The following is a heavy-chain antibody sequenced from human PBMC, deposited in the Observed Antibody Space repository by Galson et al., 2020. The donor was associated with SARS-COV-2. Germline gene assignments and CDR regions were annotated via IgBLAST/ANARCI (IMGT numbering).Heavy chain of an antibody. V-gene: IGHV3-23*01. Sequence: TGGSLRLSCAASGFTFSSYAMSWVRQAPGKGLEWVSAISGSGGSTYYADSVKGRFTISRDNSKNTLYLQMNSLRAEDTAVYYCAKSAPPGNYYDSSCYYYVDGMDVWGQGTTVTVSS. D-gene: IGHD3-22*01. CDR3: AKSAPPGNYYDSSCYYYVDGMDV. J-gene: IGHJ6*02. CDR1: GFTFSSYA. CDR2: ISGSGGST.